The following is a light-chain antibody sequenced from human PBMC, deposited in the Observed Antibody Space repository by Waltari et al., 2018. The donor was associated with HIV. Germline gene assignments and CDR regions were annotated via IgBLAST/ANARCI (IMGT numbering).Light chain of an antibody. CDR1: QSVLYSSNNKNY. CDR2: WAS. Sequence: MTQSPDSLAVSLGERATINCKSSQSVLYSSNNKNYLAWYQQKPGHSPKLLIYWASTRESGVPDRFSGSGSGTDFTLTISSLQAEDVAIYYCQQYYSTPPLYTFGQGTKLEIK. CDR3: QQYYSTPPLYT. J-gene: IGKJ2*01. V-gene: IGKV4-1*01.